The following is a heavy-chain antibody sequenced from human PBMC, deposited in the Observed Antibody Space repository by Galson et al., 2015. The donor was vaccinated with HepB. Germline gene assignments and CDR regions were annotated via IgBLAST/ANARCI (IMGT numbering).Heavy chain of an antibody. J-gene: IGHJ4*02. CDR2: ISGSGGST. Sequence: SLRLSCAASGFTFSSYAMSWVRQAPGKGLEWVSAISGSGGSTYYADSVKGRFTISRDNSKNTLYLQMNSLRAEDTAVYYCAKAPGIAVHFDYWGQGTLVTVSS. CDR3: AKAPGIAVHFDY. D-gene: IGHD6-19*01. V-gene: IGHV3-23*01. CDR1: GFTFSSYA.